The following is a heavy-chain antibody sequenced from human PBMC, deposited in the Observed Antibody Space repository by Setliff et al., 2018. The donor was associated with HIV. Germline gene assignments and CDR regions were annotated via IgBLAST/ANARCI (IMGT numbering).Heavy chain of an antibody. CDR3: AKEVVDYYDSSGYLGLDY. V-gene: IGHV3-48*03. J-gene: IGHJ4*02. D-gene: IGHD3-22*01. CDR1: GFTFSSYE. CDR2: ISSSGSPL. Sequence: GGSLRLSCAASGFTFSSYEMNWVRQAPGKGLEWVSYISSSGSPLYYADSVKGRFTISRDNSKNTLYLQMNSLRAEDTAVYYCAKEVVDYYDSSGYLGLDYWGRGTLVTVSS.